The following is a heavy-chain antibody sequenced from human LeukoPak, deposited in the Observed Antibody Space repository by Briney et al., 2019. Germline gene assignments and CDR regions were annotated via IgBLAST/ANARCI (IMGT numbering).Heavy chain of an antibody. V-gene: IGHV3-7*01. D-gene: IGHD6-19*01. Sequence: GGSLRLSCAASGFTFSSYWMSWVRQAPGKGLEWVANIKQDGSEKYYVDSVKGRFTISRDNAKSSLYLQMNSLRAEDTAVYYCASIGEQWLVPRAYWYFDLWGRGTLVTVSS. CDR1: GFTFSSYW. CDR2: IKQDGSEK. J-gene: IGHJ2*01. CDR3: ASIGEQWLVPRAYWYFDL.